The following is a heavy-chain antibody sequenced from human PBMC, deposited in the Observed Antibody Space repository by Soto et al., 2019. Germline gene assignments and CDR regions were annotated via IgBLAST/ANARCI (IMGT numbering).Heavy chain of an antibody. V-gene: IGHV3-64D*06. CDR3: VKTGRFGQLVPSDY. J-gene: IGHJ4*02. D-gene: IGHD6-6*01. CDR1: GFTFSSYV. CDR2: ISSNGDST. Sequence: LRLSCSASGFTFSSYVMYWVRQAPGKGLEFVSVISSNGDSTYYADSVKGRFTISRDNSKSTLFLQMSSLRTDDTAVYYCVKTGRFGQLVPSDYWGQGTLVTVSS.